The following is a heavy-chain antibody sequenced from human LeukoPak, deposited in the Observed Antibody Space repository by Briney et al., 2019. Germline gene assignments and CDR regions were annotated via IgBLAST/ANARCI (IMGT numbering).Heavy chain of an antibody. V-gene: IGHV1-18*01. D-gene: IGHD2-8*01. J-gene: IGHJ4*02. CDR3: AVAGSSGYCTNGICYTPFDY. Sequence: GASVKVSCKVPGYTFTSYGISWVRQAPGQGLEWMGWISAYNGNTNYAQKLQGRVTMTTDTSTSTAYMELRSLRSDDTAVYYCAVAGSSGYCTNGICYTPFDYWGQGTLVTVSS. CDR1: GYTFTSYG. CDR2: ISAYNGNT.